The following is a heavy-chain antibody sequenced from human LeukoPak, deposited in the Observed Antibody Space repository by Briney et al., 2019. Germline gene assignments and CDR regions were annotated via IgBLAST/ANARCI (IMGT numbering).Heavy chain of an antibody. CDR3: ASAAGRDYVADY. J-gene: IGHJ4*02. CDR2: IIPIFGTA. Sequence: ASVKVSCKASGGTFSSYAISWVRQAPGQGLEWMGGIIPIFGTANYAQKFQGRVTITADESTSTAYMELSSLRSEDTAVYYCASAAGRDYVADYWGQGTLVTVSS. V-gene: IGHV1-69*13. D-gene: IGHD4-17*01. CDR1: GGTFSSYA.